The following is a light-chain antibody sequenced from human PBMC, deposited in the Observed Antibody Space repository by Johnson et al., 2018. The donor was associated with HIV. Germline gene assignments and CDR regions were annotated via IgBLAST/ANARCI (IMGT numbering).Light chain of an antibody. CDR1: SSNIGNNY. V-gene: IGLV1-51*02. Sequence: QSVLTQPPSVSAAPGQKVTISCSGSSSNIGNNYVSWYQQLPGTAPKLLIYENNKRPSGIPDRFSGSKSGTSATLGITGLQTGDEADYYCGTWDSSLSVGVFGTGTKVTDL. CDR3: GTWDSSLSVGV. J-gene: IGLJ1*01. CDR2: ENN.